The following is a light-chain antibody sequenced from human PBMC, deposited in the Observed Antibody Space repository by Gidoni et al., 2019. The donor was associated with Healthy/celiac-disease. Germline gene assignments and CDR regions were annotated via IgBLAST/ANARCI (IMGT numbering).Light chain of an antibody. CDR1: QGIRSY. CDR3: QQYYSYPPT. CDR2: AAS. J-gene: IGKJ4*01. V-gene: IGKV1-8*01. Sequence: AIRLTESPSTLSASTGDRVTITCRASQGIRSYLAWYQQKPGKVTKLLIYAASTLQSGVTSRCSGSGSGTDFTLTISCLQSEDFATYYCQQYYSYPPTFGGGTKVEIK.